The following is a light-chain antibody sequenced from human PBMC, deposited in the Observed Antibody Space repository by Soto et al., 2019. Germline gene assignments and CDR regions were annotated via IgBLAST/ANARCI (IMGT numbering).Light chain of an antibody. J-gene: IGKJ4*01. CDR3: QQYYSYPRT. CDR1: QGIGSY. CDR2: AAS. Sequence: AIWLTQSPSSPSASTGDRVTIPCRASQGIGSYLAWYQQKPGKAPKLLIYAASTWQSGVPSRFNGSGSGTDFTLTISSLQSEDVATYYCQQYYSYPRTFGRGTKVDIK. V-gene: IGKV1-8*01.